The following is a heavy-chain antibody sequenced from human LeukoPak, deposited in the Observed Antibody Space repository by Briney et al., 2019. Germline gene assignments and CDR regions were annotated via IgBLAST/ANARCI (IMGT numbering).Heavy chain of an antibody. CDR3: ARFRQWLVPDAFDI. Sequence: PGGSLRLSCAASGFTFSDYYMSWIRQAPGKGLEWVSYISSSGSTIYYADSVKGRFTISRDNAKNSLYLQMNSLRAEDTAVYYCARFRQWLVPDAFDIWGQGTMVTVSS. J-gene: IGHJ3*02. CDR1: GFTFSDYY. V-gene: IGHV3-11*01. CDR2: ISSSGSTI. D-gene: IGHD6-19*01.